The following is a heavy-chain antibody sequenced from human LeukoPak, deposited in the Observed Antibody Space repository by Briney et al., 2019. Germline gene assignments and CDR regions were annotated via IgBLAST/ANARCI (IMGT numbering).Heavy chain of an antibody. CDR1: GGTFSSYA. V-gene: IGHV1-69*04. CDR3: ARVSYGDYSQADPYYYYGMDV. D-gene: IGHD4-17*01. CDR2: IIPILGIA. Sequence: SVKVSCKASGGTFSSYAISWVRQAPGRGLEWMGRIIPILGIANYAQKFQGRVTITADKSTSTAYMELSSLRSEDTAVYYCARVSYGDYSQADPYYYYGMDVWGQGTTVTVSS. J-gene: IGHJ6*02.